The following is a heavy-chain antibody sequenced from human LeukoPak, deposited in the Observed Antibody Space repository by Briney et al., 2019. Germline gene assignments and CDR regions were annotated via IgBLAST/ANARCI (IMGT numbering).Heavy chain of an antibody. CDR2: INPDGTNT. CDR1: GFTFSSYW. D-gene: IGHD4-17*01. V-gene: IGHV3-74*01. J-gene: IGHJ4*02. CDR3: VNHDYGDYYVG. Sequence: GGSLRLSCAASGFTFSSYWMHWVRQAPGKGLVWVSRINPDGTNTDYADSVKGRFTISRDNAKNTLYLQMNSLRAEDAAVYFCVNHDYGDYYVGGGQGTLVTLSS.